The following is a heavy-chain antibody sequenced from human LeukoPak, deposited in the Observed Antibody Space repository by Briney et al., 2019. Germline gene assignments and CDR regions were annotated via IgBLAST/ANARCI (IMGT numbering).Heavy chain of an antibody. D-gene: IGHD3-22*01. CDR1: GYSFTSYW. Sequence: GESLKISCKGSGYSFTSYWIGWVRQMPGKGLEWMGIIYPGDSDTRYSPSFQGQVTISADKSISTAYLQWSSLKASDTAMYYCARNYYDSLSYYYYMDVWGKGTTVTVSS. CDR2: IYPGDSDT. J-gene: IGHJ6*03. V-gene: IGHV5-51*01. CDR3: ARNYYDSLSYYYYMDV.